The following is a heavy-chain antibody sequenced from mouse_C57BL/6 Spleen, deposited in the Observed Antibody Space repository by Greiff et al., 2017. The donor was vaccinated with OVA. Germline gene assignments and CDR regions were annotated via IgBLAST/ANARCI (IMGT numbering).Heavy chain of an antibody. CDR2: IDPSDSET. Sequence: QVQLQQPGAELVRPGSSVKLSCKASGYTFTSYWMHWVKQRPIQGLEWIGNIDPSDSETHYNQKFKDKATLTVDKSSSTAYMQLSSLTSEDSAVYFCARDYRNYRGDFDVCGTGTTVTVSS. CDR1: GYTFTSYW. J-gene: IGHJ1*03. D-gene: IGHD2-5*01. CDR3: ARDYRNYRGDFDV. V-gene: IGHV1-52*01.